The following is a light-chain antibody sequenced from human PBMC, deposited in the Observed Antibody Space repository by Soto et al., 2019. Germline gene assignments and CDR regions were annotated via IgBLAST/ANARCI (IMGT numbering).Light chain of an antibody. Sequence: QSALTQPASLSVSPGQSITISCTRTSSDVGGYNYVSWYQQHPGKAPKLMIYDVSNRPSGVSNRFSGSKSGNTASLTISGLQAEDEADYYCSSYTSSSTQVFGTGTKVTVL. CDR3: SSYTSSSTQV. CDR2: DVS. V-gene: IGLV2-14*01. CDR1: SSDVGGYNY. J-gene: IGLJ1*01.